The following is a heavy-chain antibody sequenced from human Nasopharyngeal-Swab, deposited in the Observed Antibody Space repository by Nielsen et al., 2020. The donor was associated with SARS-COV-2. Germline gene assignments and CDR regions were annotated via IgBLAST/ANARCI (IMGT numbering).Heavy chain of an antibody. J-gene: IGHJ3*02. Sequence: WVRQAPGQGLEWMGIINPSGGSTSYAQKFQGRVTMTRDTSTSTVYMELSSLRSEDTAVYYCARGRDCTNGVCYAGGTDAFDIWGQGTVVTVSS. CDR3: ARGRDCTNGVCYAGGTDAFDI. V-gene: IGHV1-46*01. CDR2: INPSGGST. D-gene: IGHD2-8*01.